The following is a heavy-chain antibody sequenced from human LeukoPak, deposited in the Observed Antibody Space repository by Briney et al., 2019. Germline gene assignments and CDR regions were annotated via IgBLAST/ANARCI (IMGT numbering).Heavy chain of an antibody. CDR3: VRDYDYPWGSYRYDAFDV. Sequence: GGSLRLSCAASGFTFSNYWMHWVRQAPGKELVWVSHINSDASTTTYADFVKGRFTISRDNAKNTLYLQTNSLGAEDTAVYYCVRDYDYPWGSYRYDAFDVWGQGTVVTVSS. D-gene: IGHD3-16*02. CDR2: INSDASTT. CDR1: GFTFSNYW. J-gene: IGHJ3*01. V-gene: IGHV3-74*01.